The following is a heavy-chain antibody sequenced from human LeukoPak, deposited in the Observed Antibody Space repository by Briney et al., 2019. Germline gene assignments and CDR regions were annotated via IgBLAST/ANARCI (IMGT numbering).Heavy chain of an antibody. D-gene: IGHD2-15*01. CDR2: IYYSGST. V-gene: IGHV4-61*01. Sequence: SETLFLTCTVSGGSVSSGSYYWSWIRQPPGKGLEWIGYIYYSGSTNYNPSLKSRVAISVDTSKNQFSLKLNSVTAADTAVYFCARVTRAHIVCGSGRSCSDYWGQGTLVTVSS. J-gene: IGHJ4*02. CDR1: GGSVSSGSYY. CDR3: ARVTRAHIVCGSGRSCSDY.